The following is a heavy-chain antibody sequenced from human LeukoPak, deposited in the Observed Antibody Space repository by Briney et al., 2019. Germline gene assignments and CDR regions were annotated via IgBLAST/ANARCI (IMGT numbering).Heavy chain of an antibody. Sequence: PGGPLRPSCASSGFTSSNYAMHLLPHAPGTVLERVAVISYDGSSEYYADSVKGRFNISRDNSKMMYLQMNSLRADDTAVYYCAREGYYYDSSGYSYYFDSWGQGTLVTVSS. CDR1: GFTSSNYA. D-gene: IGHD3-22*01. J-gene: IGHJ4*02. CDR3: AREGYYYDSSGYSYYFDS. CDR2: ISYDGSSE. V-gene: IGHV3-30*03.